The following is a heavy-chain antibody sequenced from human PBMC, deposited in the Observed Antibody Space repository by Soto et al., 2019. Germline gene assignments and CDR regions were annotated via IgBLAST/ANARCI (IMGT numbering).Heavy chain of an antibody. CDR1: GFSFSGYV. Sequence: EVQLLESGGGVGQPGGSLRLSCAATGFSFSGYVMSWVRQAAGKGLEWVSTISGSGASTFYADSVKGRFTISRDNSKNTSYLQIHSLRAEDTAVYYCAKNSKGYSGSSFDYWGQGTLVTVSS. V-gene: IGHV3-23*01. CDR2: ISGSGAST. J-gene: IGHJ4*02. CDR3: AKNSKGYSGSSFDY. D-gene: IGHD1-26*01.